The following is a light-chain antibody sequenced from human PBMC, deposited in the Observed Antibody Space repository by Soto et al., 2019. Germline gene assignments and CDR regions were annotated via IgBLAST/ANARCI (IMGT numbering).Light chain of an antibody. CDR3: QLYGGSPGT. CDR2: AAS. Sequence: DIQMTQSPSSLSASVGGRVAISCRASHYISTYLNWYQQRPGKAPKLLIYAASSLQSGVPSRFSGSGSGTDFTLTISSLQPEDFETYYCQLYGGSPGTFGQGTKVDIK. V-gene: IGKV1-39*01. CDR1: HYISTY. J-gene: IGKJ1*01.